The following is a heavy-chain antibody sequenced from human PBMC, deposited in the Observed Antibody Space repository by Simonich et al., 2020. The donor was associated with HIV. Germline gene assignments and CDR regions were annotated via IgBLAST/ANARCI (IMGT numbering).Heavy chain of an antibody. V-gene: IGHV4-34*01. D-gene: IGHD3-3*01. Sequence: QVQLQQWGAGLLKPSETLSLTCAVYGGSFSGYYWRWIRQPPGKGREWIGEINHSEITNYKSSLNSRATISVDKSKNQFSLKLSSVTAADTAIYYCARRDRELILYFDYWGQGNLVTVSS. CDR3: ARRDRELILYFDY. J-gene: IGHJ4*02. CDR1: GGSFSGYY. CDR2: INHSEIT.